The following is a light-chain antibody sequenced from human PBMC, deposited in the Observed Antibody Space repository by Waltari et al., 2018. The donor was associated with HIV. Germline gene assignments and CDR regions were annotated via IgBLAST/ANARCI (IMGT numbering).Light chain of an antibody. CDR2: DVN. J-gene: IGLJ1*01. V-gene: IGLV2-11*01. Sequence: QSALTQPRSVSGSPGQSVTISCTGTRTNVGDYNYVSWYQQHPDKAPKLMIFDVNQRPSRVPDRFSGSKSGNTASLTISGLQAEDDADYYCCSYAGTYTYVFGSGTKVTVL. CDR1: RTNVGDYNY. CDR3: CSYAGTYTYV.